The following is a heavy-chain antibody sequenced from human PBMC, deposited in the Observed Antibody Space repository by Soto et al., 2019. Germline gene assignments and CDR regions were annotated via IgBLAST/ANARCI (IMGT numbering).Heavy chain of an antibody. J-gene: IGHJ4*02. CDR1: GGSISSYY. Sequence: SETLSLTCTVSGGSISSYYWSWIRQPPGKGLEWIGYIYYSGSTNYNPSLKSRVTISVDTSKNQFSLKLSSVTAADTAVYYCARRDSHYGSGSYLIFDYWGQGTLVTVSS. D-gene: IGHD3-10*01. CDR2: IYYSGST. CDR3: ARRDSHYGSGSYLIFDY. V-gene: IGHV4-59*08.